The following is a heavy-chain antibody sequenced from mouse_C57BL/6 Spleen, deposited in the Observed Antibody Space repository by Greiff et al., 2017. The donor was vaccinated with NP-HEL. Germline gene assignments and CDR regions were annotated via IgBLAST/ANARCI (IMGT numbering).Heavy chain of an antibody. D-gene: IGHD2-2*01. CDR1: GFTFSDYY. CDR3: ASGYYGYFDV. J-gene: IGHJ1*03. CDR2: INYDGSST. Sequence: EVNVVESEGGLVQPGSSMKLSCTASGFTFSDYYMAWVRQVPEKGLEWVANINYDGSSTYYLDSLKSRFIISRDNAKNILYLQMSSLKSEDTATYYCASGYYGYFDVWGTGTTVTVSS. V-gene: IGHV5-16*01.